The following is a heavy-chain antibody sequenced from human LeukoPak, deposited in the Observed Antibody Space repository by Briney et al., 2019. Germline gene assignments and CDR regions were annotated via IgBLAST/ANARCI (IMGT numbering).Heavy chain of an antibody. J-gene: IGHJ5*02. D-gene: IGHD2-21*02. Sequence: PSESLSLTCTASGGSMNSSISYWVWIRQPPGKGLQWIGNIYYSTSTDFNPSLKSRVTMSVDTSKNQFSLKLTSLTAADTAVYYCARLYCDGDCAHSRLDLWGQGTLVTISS. CDR3: ARLYCDGDCAHSRLDL. CDR2: IYYSTST. V-gene: IGHV4-39*01. CDR1: GGSMNSSISY.